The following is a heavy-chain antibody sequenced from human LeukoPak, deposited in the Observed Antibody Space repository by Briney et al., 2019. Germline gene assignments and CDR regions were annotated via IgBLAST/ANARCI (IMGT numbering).Heavy chain of an antibody. V-gene: IGHV4-59*01. Sequence: SETLSLTCTVSGGSISSYYWSWIRQPPGKGLEWIGYIYYSGSTNYNPSLKSRVTISVDTSKNQFSLKLSSVTAADTAVYYCARVVADYYGSGSYYPQYYMDVWGKGTTVTISS. CDR1: GGSISSYY. CDR3: ARVVADYYGSGSYYPQYYMDV. CDR2: IYYSGST. D-gene: IGHD3-10*01. J-gene: IGHJ6*03.